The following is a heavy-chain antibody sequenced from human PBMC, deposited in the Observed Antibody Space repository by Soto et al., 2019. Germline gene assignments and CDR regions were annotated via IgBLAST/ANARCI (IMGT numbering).Heavy chain of an antibody. Sequence: GGSLRLSCVAFGFNFEDYAMHWIRQAPGKGLEWVSGINWNSGITGYADSVKGRFTISRDNANNSLQLEMSSLKTEDTALYYCARGRGALTVVSNWFDPWGQGTLVTVSS. CDR2: INWNSGIT. J-gene: IGHJ5*02. D-gene: IGHD2-15*01. CDR3: ARGRGALTVVSNWFDP. V-gene: IGHV3-9*01. CDR1: GFNFEDYA.